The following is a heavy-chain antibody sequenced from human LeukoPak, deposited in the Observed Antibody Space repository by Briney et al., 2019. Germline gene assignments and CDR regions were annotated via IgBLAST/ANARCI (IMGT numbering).Heavy chain of an antibody. V-gene: IGHV3-7*01. CDR1: GFTFSSYW. CDR3: AREHGIDY. D-gene: IGHD1-1*01. J-gene: IGHJ4*02. CDR2: IKQDGSDK. Sequence: PVGTLRLSCAASGFTFSSYWMSWVRQAPGKGLEWVANIKQDGSDKYYVDSVKGRFTISRDNAKNSLYLQMNSLRAEDTAVYHCAREHGIDYWGQGTLVTVSS.